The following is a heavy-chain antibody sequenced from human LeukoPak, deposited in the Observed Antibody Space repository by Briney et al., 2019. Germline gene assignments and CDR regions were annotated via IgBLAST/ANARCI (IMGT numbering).Heavy chain of an antibody. CDR1: GFTFSSYA. Sequence: GGSLRLSCAASGFTFSSYAMHWVRQAPGKGLEWVAVISYDGSNKYYADSVKGRFTISRDNSKNTLYLQMNSLRAEDTAVYYCAKDSSIVVVHDAFDIWGQGTMVTVSS. CDR3: AKDSSIVVVHDAFDI. V-gene: IGHV3-30-3*01. CDR2: ISYDGSNK. D-gene: IGHD3-22*01. J-gene: IGHJ3*02.